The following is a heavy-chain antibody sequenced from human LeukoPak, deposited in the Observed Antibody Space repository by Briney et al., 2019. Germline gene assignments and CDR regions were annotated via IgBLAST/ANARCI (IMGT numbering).Heavy chain of an antibody. J-gene: IGHJ4*02. V-gene: IGHV4-59*01. CDR1: GGSISGYY. CDR2: IYYSGST. CDR3: ARGWGYFDS. D-gene: IGHD7-27*01. Sequence: KPSETLSLTCTISGGSISGYYWSWIRQPPGKGLEWIGYIYYSGSTNYNPSLKSRVTISIDTSKNQFSLRLSSVTAADTAVYYCARGWGYFDSWGQGTLVTVSS.